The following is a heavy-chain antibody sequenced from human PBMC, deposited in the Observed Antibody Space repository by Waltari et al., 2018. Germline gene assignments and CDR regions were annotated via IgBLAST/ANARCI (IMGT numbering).Heavy chain of an antibody. CDR1: GYIFSTYA. CDR3: AKDPRTHQWFYYGMDV. Sequence: QIQLVQSGAEVKKPGASVKISCKASGYIFSTYAMHWVRQAPGESLEWMGWINGYSGYTKYSEKFQGRVTITRDTSANTAYMEVSSLTSEDTAVYYGAKDPRTHQWFYYGMDVWGQGTTVIVSS. CDR2: INGYSGYT. J-gene: IGHJ6*02. V-gene: IGHV1-3*01. D-gene: IGHD3-22*01.